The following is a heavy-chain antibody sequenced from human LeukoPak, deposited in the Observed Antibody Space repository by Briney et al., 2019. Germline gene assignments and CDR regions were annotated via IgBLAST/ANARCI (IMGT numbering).Heavy chain of an antibody. CDR3: ARVYDSSGYYFDY. CDR1: GGTFSSYA. J-gene: IGHJ4*02. Sequence: SVKVSXKASGGTFSSYAISWMRQAPGQGLEWMGGIIPIFGTANYAQKFQGRVTITTDESTSTAYMELSSLRSEDTAVYYCARVYDSSGYYFDYWGQGTLVTVSS. V-gene: IGHV1-69*05. D-gene: IGHD3-22*01. CDR2: IIPIFGTA.